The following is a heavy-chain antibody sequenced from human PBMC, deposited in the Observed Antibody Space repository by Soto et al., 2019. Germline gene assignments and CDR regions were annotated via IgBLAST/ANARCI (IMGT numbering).Heavy chain of an antibody. J-gene: IGHJ4*02. CDR2: INAGNGNT. Sequence: ASVKVSCKASGYTFTSYAMHWVRQAPGQRLEWMGWINAGNGNTKYSQKFQGRVTITRDTSASTAYMELSSLTDEDTAVYYCARAREPEYSSAIFFDIWGQGALVTVSS. CDR3: ARAREPEYSSAIFFDI. V-gene: IGHV1-3*01. CDR1: GYTFTSYA. D-gene: IGHD5-18*01.